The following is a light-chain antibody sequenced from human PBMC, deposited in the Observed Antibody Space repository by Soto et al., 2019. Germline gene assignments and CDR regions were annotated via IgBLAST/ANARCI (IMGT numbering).Light chain of an antibody. CDR1: QSVSSRS. J-gene: IGKJ3*01. CDR3: HQFNSWPRGT. Sequence: VLTQCPGTLSLYQGERATLSSSAIQSVSSRSLAWYQQKPGQPPRLLLYGASTRATGIPVRFRGSGSGTEFTLTSSSLQSEDSAVYYCHQFNSWPRGTFGPGTKVDIK. V-gene: IGKV3-15*01. CDR2: GAS.